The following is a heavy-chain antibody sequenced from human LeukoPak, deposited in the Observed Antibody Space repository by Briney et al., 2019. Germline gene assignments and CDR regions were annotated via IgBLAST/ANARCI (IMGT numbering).Heavy chain of an antibody. CDR1: GDSISTYY. D-gene: IGHD1-26*01. CDR3: ARVGSYNFDY. V-gene: IGHV4-59*01. J-gene: IGHJ4*02. CDR2: IYYSGST. Sequence: SETLSLTCTVSGDSISTYYWSWIRQPPGKGLDWIGYIYYSGSTNYNPSLKSRVTISVDTSKNQFSLKLSSVTAADTAVYYCARVGSYNFDYWGQGTPVTVSS.